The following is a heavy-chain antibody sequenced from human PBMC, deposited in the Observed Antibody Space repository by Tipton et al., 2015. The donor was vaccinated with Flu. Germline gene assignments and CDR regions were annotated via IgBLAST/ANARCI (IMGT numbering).Heavy chain of an antibody. CDR2: VGWNGVII. V-gene: IGHV3-9*01. CDR1: GFTFDDYA. Sequence: CAASGFTFDDYAMHWVRQVPGKGLEWVSGVGWNGVIIGYADSVKGRFTISRDNAKNSLHLQMNSLRAEGTALYYCAKDRVPSSSMDYYFYTGMDVWGQGTTVTVSS. J-gene: IGHJ6*02. CDR3: AKDRVPSSSMDYYFYTGMDV. D-gene: IGHD2-2*01.